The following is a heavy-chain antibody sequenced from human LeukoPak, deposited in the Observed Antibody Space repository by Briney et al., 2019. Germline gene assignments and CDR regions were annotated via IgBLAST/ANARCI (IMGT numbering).Heavy chain of an antibody. CDR3: ASPTTMTTAIEY. V-gene: IGHV4-39*01. CDR2: IYYSGST. D-gene: IGHD4-17*01. CDR1: GGSISTSSYY. Sequence: PSETLSHTCTVSGGSISTSSYYWGWIRQPPGKGLEWIGSIYYSGSTYYNPSLKSRVTISVDTSKNQFSLNLGSVTAADTAVYYCASPTTMTTAIEYWGQGTLVTVSS. J-gene: IGHJ4*02.